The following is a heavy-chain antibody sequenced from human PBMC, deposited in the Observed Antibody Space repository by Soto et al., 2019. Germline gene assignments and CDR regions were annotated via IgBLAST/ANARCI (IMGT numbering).Heavy chain of an antibody. CDR1: GGSIDRCY. V-gene: IGHV4-59*01. J-gene: IGHJ4*02. D-gene: IGHD3-22*01. CDR3: AIAILNYYDSSGYYWVIFDY. CDR2: IYYSGST. Sequence: LVTLSLTCSVSGGSIDRCYWSWIRQPPGKGLEWIGYIYYSGSTNYNPSLKSRVTISVDTSKNQFSLKLSSVTAADTAVYYCAIAILNYYDSSGYYWVIFDYWGQGTLVTVSS.